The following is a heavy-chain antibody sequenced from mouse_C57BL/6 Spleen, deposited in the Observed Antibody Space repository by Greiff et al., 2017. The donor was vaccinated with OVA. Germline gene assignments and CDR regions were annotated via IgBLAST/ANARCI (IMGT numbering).Heavy chain of an antibody. CDR3: ARGGTTVVAPEGAMDY. CDR2: IYPGDGDT. D-gene: IGHD1-1*01. Sequence: QVQLQQSGPELVKPGASVKISCKASGYAFSSSWMNWVKQRPGKGLEWIGRIYPGDGDTNYNGKFKGKATLTADKSSSTAYMQLSSLTSEDSAVYFCARGGTTVVAPEGAMDYWGQGTSVTVSS. CDR1: GYAFSSSW. J-gene: IGHJ4*01. V-gene: IGHV1-82*01.